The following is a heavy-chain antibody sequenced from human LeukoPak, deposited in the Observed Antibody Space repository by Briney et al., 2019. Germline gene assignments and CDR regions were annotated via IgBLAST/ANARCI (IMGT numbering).Heavy chain of an antibody. Sequence: SETLSLTCAVYGGSFSGYYWSWIRQPPGKGLEWIGEINHSGSTNYNPSLKGRVTISVDTSKNQFSLKLSSVTAADTAVYYCARGLRRHGDYWGQGTLVTVSS. D-gene: IGHD4-17*01. CDR2: INHSGST. CDR3: ARGLRRHGDY. V-gene: IGHV4-34*01. J-gene: IGHJ4*02. CDR1: GGSFSGYY.